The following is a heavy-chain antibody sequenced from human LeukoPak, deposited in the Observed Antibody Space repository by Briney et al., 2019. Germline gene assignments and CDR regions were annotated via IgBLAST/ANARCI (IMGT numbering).Heavy chain of an antibody. CDR1: GFTPSTHE. J-gene: IGHJ4*02. Sequence: GGSLRLSCAPSGFTPSTHEMNWGCQAPGKGLEWVSYISSSGSTIYYADSVKGRFTISSDNAKNSLYLQMNSLRASDTAVYYCATTRSGYLIDNWGQGTLVTVSS. D-gene: IGHD5-12*01. CDR3: ATTRSGYLIDN. V-gene: IGHV3-48*03. CDR2: ISSSGSTI.